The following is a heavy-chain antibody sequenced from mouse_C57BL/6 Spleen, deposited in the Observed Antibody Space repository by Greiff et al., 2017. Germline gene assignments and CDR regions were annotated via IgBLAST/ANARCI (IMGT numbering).Heavy chain of an antibody. D-gene: IGHD2-5*01. Sequence: DVKLVESGGGLVKPGGSLKLSCAASGFTFSDYGMHWVRQAPEKGLEWVAYISSGSSTIYYADTVKGRFTISRDNAKNTLFLQMTSLRSEDTAMYYCARRSNYLYYFDYWGQGTTLTVSS. V-gene: IGHV5-17*01. CDR2: ISSGSSTI. CDR1: GFTFSDYG. CDR3: ARRSNYLYYFDY. J-gene: IGHJ2*01.